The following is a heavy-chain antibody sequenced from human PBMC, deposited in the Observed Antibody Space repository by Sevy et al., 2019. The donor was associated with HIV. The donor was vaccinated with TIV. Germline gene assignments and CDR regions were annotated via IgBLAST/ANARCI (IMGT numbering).Heavy chain of an antibody. J-gene: IGHJ4*02. D-gene: IGHD6-6*01. CDR1: GFIFSDYW. CDR2: LNGDGSDI. V-gene: IGHV3-74*01. Sequence: GGSLRLSCVASGFIFSDYWMTWVRQAPGKGLVWVARLNGDGSDINYADSVRGRFTISRDNTKNTLYLQMSSLRGEDTAVYYCFVRIRDSSEIDYWGQGTLVTVSS. CDR3: FVRIRDSSEIDY.